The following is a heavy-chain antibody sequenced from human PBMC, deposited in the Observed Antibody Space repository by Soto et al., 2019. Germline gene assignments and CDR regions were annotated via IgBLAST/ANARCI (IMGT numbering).Heavy chain of an antibody. J-gene: IGHJ5*02. V-gene: IGHV1-69*12. Sequence: QVQLVQSGAEVKKPGSSVKVSCKTSGGTFGSYAISWVRQAPGQGLEWMGGIIPIFSTPNYAQKFQGRVTITANESTTTSYMELNSLDSEDTAVYYCARPIHNYLDTSARSAWFDPGGQGTQVTVSS. CDR3: ARPIHNYLDTSARSAWFDP. D-gene: IGHD3-22*01. CDR2: IIPIFSTP. CDR1: GGTFGSYA.